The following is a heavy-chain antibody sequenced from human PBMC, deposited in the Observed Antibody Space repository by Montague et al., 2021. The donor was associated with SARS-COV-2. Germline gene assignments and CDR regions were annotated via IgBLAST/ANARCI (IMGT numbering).Heavy chain of an antibody. CDR1: GGSISSGSYY. J-gene: IGHJ4*02. CDR2: IYTSGTT. CDR3: ARDPGLAGYTAGLGY. V-gene: IGHV4-61*02. D-gene: IGHD3-16*01. Sequence: TLSLTCTVSGGSISSGSYYWSWIRQPDGKGLEWIGRIYTSGTTNYNPSLKIRVTISIDTSKNQLSLTVNSATAADTAMYYSARDPGLAGYTAGLGYWGQGTLVTVSS.